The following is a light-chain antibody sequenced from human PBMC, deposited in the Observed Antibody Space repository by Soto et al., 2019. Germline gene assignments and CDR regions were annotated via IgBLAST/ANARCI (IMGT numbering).Light chain of an antibody. CDR3: EQDNNWPPAT. CDR1: QTITSN. CDR2: GAS. V-gene: IGKV3-15*01. Sequence: EIVMTQSPATLSVSPGERATLSCMASQTITSNLAWYQQKPGQAPRLLIYGASTRSTGVPARFSASGSGTEFTLTISSLQADDCAVYYCEQDNNWPPATFGQGTKVEIE. J-gene: IGKJ1*01.